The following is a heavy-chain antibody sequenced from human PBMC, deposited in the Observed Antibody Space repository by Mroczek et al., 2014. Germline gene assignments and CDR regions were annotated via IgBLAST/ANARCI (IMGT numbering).Heavy chain of an antibody. CDR1: GGSISSGGYY. V-gene: IGHV4-31*03. Sequence: QVQLQQSGPGLVKPSQTLSLTCTVSGGSISSGGYYWSWIRQHPGKGLEWIGYIYYSGSTYYNPSLKSRVTISVDTSKNQFSLKLSSVTAADTAVYYRASMDYGGYGPQDAFDIWGQGTMVTVSS. J-gene: IGHJ3*02. CDR2: IYYSGST. D-gene: IGHD4-17*01. CDR3: ASMDYGGYGPQDAFDI.